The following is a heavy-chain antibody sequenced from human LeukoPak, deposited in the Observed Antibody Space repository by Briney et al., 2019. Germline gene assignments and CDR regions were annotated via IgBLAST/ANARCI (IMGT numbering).Heavy chain of an antibody. J-gene: IGHJ6*02. CDR1: GFTFSSYE. V-gene: IGHV3-48*03. Sequence: PGGSLRLSCAASGFTFSSYEMNWVRQAPGKGLEWLSYISSSGSTIYYADSVKGRFTISRDNAKNSLYLQMNSLRAEDTAVYYCARTMEGRIAVAGTPYYYYYYGMDVWGQGTTVTVSS. CDR2: ISSSGSTI. CDR3: ARTMEGRIAVAGTPYYYYYYGMDV. D-gene: IGHD6-19*01.